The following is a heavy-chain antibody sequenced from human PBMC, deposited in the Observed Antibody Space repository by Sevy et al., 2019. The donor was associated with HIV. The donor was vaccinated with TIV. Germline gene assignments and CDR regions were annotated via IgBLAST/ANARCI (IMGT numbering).Heavy chain of an antibody. CDR1: GFTFSSYA. CDR3: ARAQPLYCSSTSCYSHGMDV. CDR2: ISYDGSNK. V-gene: IGHV3-30-3*01. J-gene: IGHJ6*02. D-gene: IGHD2-2*01. Sequence: GGSLRLSCAASGFTFSSYAMHWVRQAPGKGLEWVAVISYDGSNKYYADSVKGRFTISRDNSKNTLYLQMNSLRAGDTAVYYCARAQPLYCSSTSCYSHGMDVWGQGTTVTVSS.